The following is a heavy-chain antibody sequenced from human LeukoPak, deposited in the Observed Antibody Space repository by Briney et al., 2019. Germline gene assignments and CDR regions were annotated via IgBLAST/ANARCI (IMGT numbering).Heavy chain of an antibody. J-gene: IGHJ4*02. CDR3: ARGDYGDYYLGY. CDR2: INPNSGGT. Sequence: ASVKVSCKASGYTFTGYYMHWVRQAPGQGLEWMGRINPNSGGTNYAQKFQGRVTMTRDTSISTAYMELSRLRSDDTAVYYCARGDYGDYYLGYWGQGTLVTVSS. CDR1: GYTFTGYY. D-gene: IGHD4-17*01. V-gene: IGHV1-2*06.